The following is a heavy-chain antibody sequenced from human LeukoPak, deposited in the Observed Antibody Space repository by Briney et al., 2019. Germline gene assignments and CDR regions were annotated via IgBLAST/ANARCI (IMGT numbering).Heavy chain of an antibody. CDR2: ISYDGSNK. V-gene: IGHV3-30*03. Sequence: PGGSLRLSCAASGFTFSSYGMHWVRQAPGKGLEWVAVISYDGSNKYYADSVKGRFTISRDNSKNTLYLQMNSLRAEDTAVYYCATKNYDILTGYGDFDYGGQGTLVTVSS. J-gene: IGHJ4*02. CDR1: GFTFSSYG. CDR3: ATKNYDILTGYGDFDY. D-gene: IGHD3-9*01.